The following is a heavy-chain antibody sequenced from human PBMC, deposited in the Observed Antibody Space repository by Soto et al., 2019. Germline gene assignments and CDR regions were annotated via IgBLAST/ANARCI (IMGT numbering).Heavy chain of an antibody. CDR3: ARGQSGAADF. D-gene: IGHD7-27*01. J-gene: IGHJ3*01. V-gene: IGHV4-4*07. Sequence: QVQLQESGPGLVEPSETLSLTCTVSGDSMSTYYWNWIRQSAEKGLEWIGRISATGTTTYIPSLKSRITLSVDTSKNEFSLNLKFVTAADTAVYFCARGQSGAADFWGQGTMVTVS. CDR1: GDSMSTYY. CDR2: ISATGTT.